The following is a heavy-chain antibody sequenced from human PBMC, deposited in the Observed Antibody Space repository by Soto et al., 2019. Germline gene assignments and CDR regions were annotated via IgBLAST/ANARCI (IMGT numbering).Heavy chain of an antibody. Sequence: QVQLVQSGAEVKKPGASVKVSCKASGYTFTSYGISWVRQAPGQGLEWMGWISGHNGNTNYAQKRQGRVTMTTDTSTSTAYMELRSLRSDDTAVYYCARDTDFWRATDPSKDYWGQGTLVTVSS. CDR2: ISGHNGNT. D-gene: IGHD3-3*01. J-gene: IGHJ4*02. CDR1: GYTFTSYG. V-gene: IGHV1-18*01. CDR3: ARDTDFWRATDPSKDY.